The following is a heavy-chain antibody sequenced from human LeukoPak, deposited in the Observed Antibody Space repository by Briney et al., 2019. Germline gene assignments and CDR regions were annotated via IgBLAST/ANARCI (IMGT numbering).Heavy chain of an antibody. CDR3: ARGRRVLLWFGELSPWFDP. Sequence: GASVKVSCKASGYTFTSHAMHWVRQAPGQRLEWMGWINAGNGNTKYSQKFQGRVTITRDTSASTAYMELSSLRSEDTAVYYCARGRRVLLWFGELSPWFDPWGQGTLVTVSS. D-gene: IGHD3-10*01. V-gene: IGHV1-3*01. CDR2: INAGNGNT. CDR1: GYTFTSHA. J-gene: IGHJ5*02.